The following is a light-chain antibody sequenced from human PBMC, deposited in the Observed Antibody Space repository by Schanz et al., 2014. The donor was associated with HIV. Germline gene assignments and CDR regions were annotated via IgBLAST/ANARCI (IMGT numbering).Light chain of an antibody. CDR1: QTVSNN. CDR3: QQSGDSGGT. Sequence: EIVLTQSPATLSLSPGERATLSCRASQTVSNNLAWYQQKPGQSPRLLIYGASNRATGIPDRFSGGGSGTDFTLTISRLEPEDFAVYYCQQSGDSGGTFGGGTKVDMK. J-gene: IGKJ4*01. V-gene: IGKV3-20*01. CDR2: GAS.